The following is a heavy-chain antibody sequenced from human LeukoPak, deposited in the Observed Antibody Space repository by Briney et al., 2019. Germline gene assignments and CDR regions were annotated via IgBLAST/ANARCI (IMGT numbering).Heavy chain of an antibody. J-gene: IGHJ6*03. CDR1: GGSISSSSYY. CDR3: ARMSSGKTYYHYYMDV. D-gene: IGHD6-19*01. Sequence: SETLSLTCTVSGGSISSSSYYWGWIRQPPGKGLEWIGSIYYSGSTYYNPSLKSRVTISVDTSKNQFSLKLSSVTAADTAVYYCARMSSGKTYYHYYMDVWGKGTTVTVSS. V-gene: IGHV4-39*01. CDR2: IYYSGST.